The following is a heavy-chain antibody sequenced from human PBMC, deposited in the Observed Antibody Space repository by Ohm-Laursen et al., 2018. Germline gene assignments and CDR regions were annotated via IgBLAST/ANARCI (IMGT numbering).Heavy chain of an antibody. CDR3: TTDPSPFLGG. CDR2: IKSKTDGGTT. Sequence: GSLRLSCTASGFTFSSYSMNWVRQAPGKGLEWVGRIKSKTDGGTTDYAAPVKGRFTISRDDSKNTLYLQMNSLKTEDTAVYYCTTDPSPFLGGWGQGTLVTVSS. J-gene: IGHJ4*02. D-gene: IGHD1-26*01. CDR1: GFTFSSYS. V-gene: IGHV3-15*01.